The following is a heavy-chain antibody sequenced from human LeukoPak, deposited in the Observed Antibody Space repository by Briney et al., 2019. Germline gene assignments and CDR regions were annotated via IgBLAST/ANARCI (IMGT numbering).Heavy chain of an antibody. CDR1: GYTFTSYG. CDR2: ISACNGNT. D-gene: IGHD6-25*01. V-gene: IGHV1-18*01. CDR3: ARDRGGEGGYGWEGYYYYGMDV. Sequence: ATVKVSCTASGYTFTSYGISWVRQAPGQGLEWMGWISACNGNTNNAQKRQRRVTMTTDTSTSTANMQLRSLRSDDTAVYYCARDRGGEGGYGWEGYYYYGMDVWGQGTTVTVSS. J-gene: IGHJ6*02.